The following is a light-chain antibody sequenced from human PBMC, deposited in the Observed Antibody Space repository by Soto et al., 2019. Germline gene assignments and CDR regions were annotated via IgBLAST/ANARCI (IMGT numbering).Light chain of an antibody. V-gene: IGKV1-5*01. CDR3: QQFGKSST. CDR1: HNIERW. Sequence: IQMTQSPSTLSASVGDRVSLTLRARHNIERWMAWYQKKRGRAPSLLIFAATTLHSGVPSRFSGGGSGTEFTITINGLQPDDFATYYCQQFGKSSTFGQGTKVDIK. J-gene: IGKJ1*01. CDR2: AAT.